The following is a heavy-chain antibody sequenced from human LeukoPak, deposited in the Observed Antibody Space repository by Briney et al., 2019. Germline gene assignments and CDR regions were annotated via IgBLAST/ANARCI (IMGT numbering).Heavy chain of an antibody. J-gene: IGHJ4*02. V-gene: IGHV3-30*04. Sequence: GGSLRLSCAASGFTFSSYAMHWVRQAPGKGLEWVAVISYDGSNKYYADSVKGRFTISGDNSKNTLYLQMNSLRAEDTAVYYCARATAPSYDSSGYYYWGQGTLVTVSS. D-gene: IGHD3-22*01. CDR1: GFTFSSYA. CDR3: ARATAPSYDSSGYYY. CDR2: ISYDGSNK.